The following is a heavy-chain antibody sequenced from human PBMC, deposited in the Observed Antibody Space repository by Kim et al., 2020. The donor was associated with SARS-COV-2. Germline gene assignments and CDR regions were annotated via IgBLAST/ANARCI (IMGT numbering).Heavy chain of an antibody. CDR1: GYSFTSYW. J-gene: IGHJ6*02. CDR3: ARQPGDITMVRGAEAQELYYYYGMDV. D-gene: IGHD3-10*01. CDR2: IDPSDSYT. Sequence: GESLKISCKGSGYSFTSYWISWVRQMPGKGLEWMGRIDPSDSYTNYSPSFQGHVTISADKSISTAYLQWSSLKASDTAMDYCARQPGDITMVRGAEAQELYYYYGMDVWGQGTTVTVSS. V-gene: IGHV5-10-1*01.